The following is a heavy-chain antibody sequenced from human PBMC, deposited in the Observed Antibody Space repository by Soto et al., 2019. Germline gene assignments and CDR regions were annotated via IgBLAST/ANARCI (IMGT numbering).Heavy chain of an antibody. J-gene: IGHJ4*02. Sequence: ASVKVSCKASGYTFTGYYMHWVRQAPGQGLEWMGWINPNSGGTNYAQKFQGWVTMTRDTSISTAYMELSRLRSDDTAVYYCARGLEITVTSTDYYFDYWGQGTLVTVSS. D-gene: IGHD4-17*01. CDR2: INPNSGGT. CDR1: GYTFTGYY. V-gene: IGHV1-2*04. CDR3: ARGLEITVTSTDYYFDY.